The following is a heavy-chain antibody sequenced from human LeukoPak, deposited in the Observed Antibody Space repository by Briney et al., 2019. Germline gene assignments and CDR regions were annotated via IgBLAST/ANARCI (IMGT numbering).Heavy chain of an antibody. CDR1: GFTFSSYG. J-gene: IGHJ4*02. CDR2: ISSNGGST. D-gene: IGHD2-2*01. CDR3: VKEHCSSTSCFYFDY. V-gene: IGHV3-64*05. Sequence: GGSLRLSCSASGFTFSSYGMHWVRQAPGKGLEYVSAISSNGGSTHYADSVKGRFIISRDNSKNTLYVQMSSLRAEDTAVYYCVKEHCSSTSCFYFDYWGQGTLVTVSP.